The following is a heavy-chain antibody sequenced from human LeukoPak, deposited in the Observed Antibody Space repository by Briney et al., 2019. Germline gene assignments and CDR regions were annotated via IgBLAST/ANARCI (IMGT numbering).Heavy chain of an antibody. CDR1: GFTFSSYG. CDR3: AKGKTQNDY. Sequence: GGSLRLSCAASGFTFSSYGMHWVRQAPGKGLEWVAFIQYDGSNKYYADSVKGRFTISRDNSKNTLYLQMDSLRVEDTAVYYCAKGKTQNDYWGQGTLVTVSS. V-gene: IGHV3-30*02. J-gene: IGHJ4*02. CDR2: IQYDGSNK.